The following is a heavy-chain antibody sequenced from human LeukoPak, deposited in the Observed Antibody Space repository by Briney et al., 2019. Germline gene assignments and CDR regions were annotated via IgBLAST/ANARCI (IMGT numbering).Heavy chain of an antibody. D-gene: IGHD4-11*01. CDR1: GGTFSSYA. J-gene: IGHJ5*02. CDR3: ARDRGTKGSIWFDP. Sequence: GSSVKVSCEASGGTFSSYAISWVRQAPGQGLEWMGGIIPIFGTANYAQKFQGRVTITTDESTSTAYMELSSLRSEDTAVYYCARDRGTKGSIWFDPWGQGTLVTVSS. V-gene: IGHV1-69*05. CDR2: IIPIFGTA.